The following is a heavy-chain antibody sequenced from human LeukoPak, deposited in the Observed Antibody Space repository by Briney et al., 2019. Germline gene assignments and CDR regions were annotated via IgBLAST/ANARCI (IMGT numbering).Heavy chain of an antibody. V-gene: IGHV3-7*01. CDR2: IKQDGSEK. Sequence: GGSLRLSCAASGFTFSSYWMSWVRQAPGKGLEWVANIKQDGSEKYYVDSVKGRFTISRDNSKNTLYLQMNSLRAEDTAVYYCAKDSKGPQHYWGQGTLVTVSS. J-gene: IGHJ4*02. CDR3: AKDSKGPQHY. D-gene: IGHD1-14*01. CDR1: GFTFSSYW.